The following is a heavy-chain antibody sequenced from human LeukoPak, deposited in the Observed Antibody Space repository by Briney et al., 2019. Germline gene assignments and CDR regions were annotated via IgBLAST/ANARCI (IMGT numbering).Heavy chain of an antibody. CDR3: ARLVGYYYDSSGYFDY. V-gene: IGHV4-38-2*01. Sequence: SETLSLTCAVSGYSISSGYYWGWIRQPPGKGLEWIGSIYYSGSTYYNPSLKSRVTISVDTSKNQFSLKLSSVTAADTAVYYCARLVGYYYDSSGYFDYWGQGTLVTVSS. CDR1: GYSISSGYY. CDR2: IYYSGST. D-gene: IGHD3-22*01. J-gene: IGHJ4*02.